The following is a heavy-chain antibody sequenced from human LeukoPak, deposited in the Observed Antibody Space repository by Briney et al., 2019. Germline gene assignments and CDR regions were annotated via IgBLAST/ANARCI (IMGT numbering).Heavy chain of an antibody. CDR2: INPSGGST. D-gene: IGHD3-9*01. Sequence: ASVKVSCKASGYTFTSYYMQWVRQAPGQGLEWMGIINPSGGSTSYAQKFQGRVTMTRDTSTSTVYMELSSLRSEDTAVYYCARANGHQFYDILTGYGISDYWGQGTLVTVSS. CDR3: ARANGHQFYDILTGYGISDY. J-gene: IGHJ4*02. V-gene: IGHV1-46*01. CDR1: GYTFTSYY.